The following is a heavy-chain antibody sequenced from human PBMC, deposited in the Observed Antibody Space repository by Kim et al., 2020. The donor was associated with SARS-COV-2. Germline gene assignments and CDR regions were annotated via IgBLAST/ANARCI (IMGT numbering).Heavy chain of an antibody. CDR3: ARSSLSTTVTTWIDY. CDR2: IDPSDSYT. Sequence: GESLKISCKGSGYSFTSYWISWVRQMPGKGLEWMGRIDPSDSYTNYSPSFQGHVTISADKSISTAYLQWSSLKASDTAMYYCARSSLSTTVTTWIDYWGQGTLVTVSS. CDR1: GYSFTSYW. D-gene: IGHD4-17*01. V-gene: IGHV5-10-1*01. J-gene: IGHJ4*02.